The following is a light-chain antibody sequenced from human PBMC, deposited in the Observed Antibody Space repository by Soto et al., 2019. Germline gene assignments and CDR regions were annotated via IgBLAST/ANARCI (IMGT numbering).Light chain of an antibody. V-gene: IGLV2-23*02. CDR2: EVR. Sequence: HSALTQPASVSGSPGQSITISCTGTSSDVGSYNLVSWYQQHPGKAPKRIIYEVRKRPSGVSNRFSGSKSGNTASLTIAGLQAEDEADYYCCSYAGGSTFVVFGGGTKLTVL. J-gene: IGLJ2*01. CDR1: SSDVGSYNL. CDR3: CSYAGGSTFVV.